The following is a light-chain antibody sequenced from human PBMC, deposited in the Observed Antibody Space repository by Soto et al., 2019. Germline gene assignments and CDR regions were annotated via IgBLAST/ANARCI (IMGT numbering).Light chain of an antibody. CDR2: EVS. V-gene: IGLV2-14*01. J-gene: IGLJ2*01. Sequence: QSALTQPASVSGSLGQSITISCTGTRSDVGGYNFVSWYQQHPGKAPKLMIHEVSNRPSGVSNRFSGSKSGKTASLTISGLQAEDEGDYYCSSYSNTITLVFGGGTKLTVL. CDR1: RSDVGGYNF. CDR3: SSYSNTITLV.